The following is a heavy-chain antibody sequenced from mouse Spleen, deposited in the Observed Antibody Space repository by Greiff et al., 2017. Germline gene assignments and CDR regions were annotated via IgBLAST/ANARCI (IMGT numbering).Heavy chain of an antibody. CDR2: IDPSDSYT. J-gene: IGHJ2*01. D-gene: IGHD2-14*01. CDR1: GYTFTSYW. Sequence: QVQLKQPGAELVKPGASVKLSCKASGYTFTSYWMQWVKQRPGQGLEWIGEIDPSDSYTNYNQKFKGKATLTVDTSSSTAYMQLSSLTSEDSAVYYCARFYYRFPFDYWGQGTTLTVSS. CDR3: ARFYYRFPFDY. V-gene: IGHV1-50*01.